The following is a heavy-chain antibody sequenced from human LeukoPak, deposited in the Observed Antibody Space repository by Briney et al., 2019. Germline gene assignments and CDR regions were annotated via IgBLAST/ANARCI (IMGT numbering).Heavy chain of an antibody. V-gene: IGHV3-7*01. D-gene: IGHD6-19*01. Sequence: GGSLRLSCAASGFTFSSYEMNWVRQAPGKGLEWVANIKQDGSEKYYVDSVKGRFTISRDNAKNSLYLQMNSLRAEDTAVYYCARVRTQWLAFDYWGQGTLVTVSS. CDR1: GFTFSSYE. J-gene: IGHJ4*02. CDR2: IKQDGSEK. CDR3: ARVRTQWLAFDY.